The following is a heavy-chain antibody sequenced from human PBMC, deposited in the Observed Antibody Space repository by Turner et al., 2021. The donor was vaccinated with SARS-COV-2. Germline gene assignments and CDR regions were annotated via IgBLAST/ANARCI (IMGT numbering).Heavy chain of an antibody. Sequence: QLQLQESGPGLVKPSETLSLTCTVSGGSISSSSYYWGWIRQPPGKGLEWIGSIYYSGSTYYNPSLKSRVTISVDTSKNQFSLKLSSVTAADTVVYYCASQEALVPSYYYYYYGMDVWGQGTTVTVSS. J-gene: IGHJ6*02. CDR1: GGSISSSSYY. CDR2: IYYSGST. V-gene: IGHV4-39*01. CDR3: ASQEALVPSYYYYYYGMDV. D-gene: IGHD3-10*01.